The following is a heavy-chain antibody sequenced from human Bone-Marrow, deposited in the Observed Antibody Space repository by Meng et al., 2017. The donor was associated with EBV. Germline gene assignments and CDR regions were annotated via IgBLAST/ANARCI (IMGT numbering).Heavy chain of an antibody. CDR3: ARVFLDYGSGSIDY. J-gene: IGHJ4*02. D-gene: IGHD3-10*01. Sequence: QVQRCQAGVEVKKPGASVKVSCKAAVYTFTSYGISWVRQAPGQGLEWMGWINAYNGNTNYAQKLQGRVTMTTDTSTSTAYMELRSLRSDDTAVYYCARVFLDYGSGSIDYWGQGTLVTVSS. CDR2: INAYNGNT. CDR1: VYTFTSYG. V-gene: IGHV1-18*01.